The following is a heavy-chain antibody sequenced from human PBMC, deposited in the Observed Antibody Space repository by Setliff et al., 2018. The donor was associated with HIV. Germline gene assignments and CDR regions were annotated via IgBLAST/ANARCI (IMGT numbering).Heavy chain of an antibody. Sequence: ASVKVSCKASGYTFTNYGISWVRQAPGQGPEWLGWISAYNGDTKYAQKFQGRVTMTTDTSTTTAHMELRSLRSDDTAVYYCARLKGVLVVMLDAFDIWGQGTMVTVSS. CDR2: ISAYNGDT. J-gene: IGHJ3*02. V-gene: IGHV1-18*01. D-gene: IGHD2-15*01. CDR1: GYTFTNYG. CDR3: ARLKGVLVVMLDAFDI.